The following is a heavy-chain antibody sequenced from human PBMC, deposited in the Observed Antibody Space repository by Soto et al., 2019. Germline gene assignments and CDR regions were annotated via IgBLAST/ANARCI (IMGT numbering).Heavy chain of an antibody. CDR2: IKSKTDGGTT. CDR3: TTDFTDLNVGPDV. CDR1: GFTFSNAW. J-gene: IGHJ6*02. D-gene: IGHD2-15*01. Sequence: GGSLRLSCAASGFTFSNAWMNWLRRAPGKGLEWVGRIKSKTDGGTTDYAAPVNGRFTISRDDSKNTLYLQMNSLKTEDTAVYYCTTDFTDLNVGPDVWGQGTTVTVSS. V-gene: IGHV3-15*07.